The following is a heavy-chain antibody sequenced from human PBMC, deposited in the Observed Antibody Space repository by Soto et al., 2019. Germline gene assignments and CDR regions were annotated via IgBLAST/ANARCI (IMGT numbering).Heavy chain of an antibody. CDR3: AKSYYDTTGFAVDP. J-gene: IGHJ5*02. CDR2: IYFGGSF. CDR1: GDSVSTGY. D-gene: IGHD3-22*01. Sequence: SETLSLTCTVSGDSVSTGYWSWIRQPPGKGLEWIGFIYFGGSFNYNPSLTSRVTISVETSKNQFSMKMTSVTAVDTVVYYCAKSYYDTTGFAVDPWGQGTLVTVSS. V-gene: IGHV4-59*02.